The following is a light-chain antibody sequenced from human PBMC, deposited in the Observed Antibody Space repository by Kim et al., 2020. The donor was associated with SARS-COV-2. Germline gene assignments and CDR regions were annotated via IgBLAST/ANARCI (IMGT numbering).Light chain of an antibody. CDR1: QDISNY. V-gene: IGKV1-33*01. Sequence: ASVGDRVTITCQASQDISNYLNWYQQKPGKAPKLLIYDASNLETGVPSRFSGSGSGTDFTFTISSLQPEDIATYYCQQYDNLPGLTFGGGTKLEI. CDR3: QQYDNLPGLT. J-gene: IGKJ4*01. CDR2: DAS.